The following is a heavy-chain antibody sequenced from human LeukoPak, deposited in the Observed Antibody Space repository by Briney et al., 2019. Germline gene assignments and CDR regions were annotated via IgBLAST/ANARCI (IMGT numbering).Heavy chain of an antibody. CDR3: ARDTWLGEFSIYYYYYGMDV. V-gene: IGHV1-18*01. CDR1: GYTFTNYG. Sequence: ASVKVSCKASGYTFTNYGINWVRQAPGQGLEWMGWISISNGNTNYVQKFQGRVTMTTDTSTSTAYMELRSLRSEDTAVYYCARDTWLGEFSIYYYYYGMDVWGQGTTVTVSS. D-gene: IGHD3-10*01. J-gene: IGHJ6*02. CDR2: ISISNGNT.